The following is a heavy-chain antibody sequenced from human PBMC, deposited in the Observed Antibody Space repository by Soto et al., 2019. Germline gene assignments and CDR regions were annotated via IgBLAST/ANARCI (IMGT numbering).Heavy chain of an antibody. CDR1: GGIFSSYT. CDR3: AREESDGDWDY. Sequence: QVQLVQSGAEVKKPGSSVKVSCKASGGIFSSYTITWVRQAPGQGLEWMGEIFPIFGTANYAQKFKGRVTFTADEPTSTAYMELNSLRSENTAVYYCAREESDGDWDYWGQGTLVTVSS. CDR2: IFPIFGTA. V-gene: IGHV1-69*12. J-gene: IGHJ4*02. D-gene: IGHD3-9*01.